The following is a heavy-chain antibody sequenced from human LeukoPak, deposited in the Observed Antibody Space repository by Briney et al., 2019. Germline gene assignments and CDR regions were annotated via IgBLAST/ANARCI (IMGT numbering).Heavy chain of an antibody. CDR1: GDSINGGSYY. V-gene: IGHV4-39*01. CDR3: GGHNYYYFDY. Sequence: PSETLSLTCTVSGDSINGGSYYWGWIRQPPGKGLEWIGTVYSGSTYYNPSLKSRVTISVDTSKKQFSLKLSSVTVADTAVYYCGGHNYYYFDYWGQGILVTVSS. CDR2: VYSGST. J-gene: IGHJ4*02. D-gene: IGHD5-24*01.